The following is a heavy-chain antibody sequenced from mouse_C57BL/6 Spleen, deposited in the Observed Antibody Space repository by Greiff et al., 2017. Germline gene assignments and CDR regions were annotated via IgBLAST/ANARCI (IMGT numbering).Heavy chain of an antibody. D-gene: IGHD2-3*01. CDR3: ARDRNDATWFAY. CDR2: ISYDGSN. J-gene: IGHJ3*01. CDR1: GYSITSGYY. Sequence: EVQLQESGPGLVKPSQSLSLTCSVTGYSITSGYYWNWIRQFPGNKLEWMGYISYDGSNNYNPSLKNRISIPRDTSKNQFFLKLNSVTTEDTATYYCARDRNDATWFAYWGQGTLVTVSA. V-gene: IGHV3-6*01.